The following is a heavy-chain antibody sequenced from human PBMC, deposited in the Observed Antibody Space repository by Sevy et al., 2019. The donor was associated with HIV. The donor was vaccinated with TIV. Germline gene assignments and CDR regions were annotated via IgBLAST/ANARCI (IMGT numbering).Heavy chain of an antibody. D-gene: IGHD6-13*01. V-gene: IGHV3-53*01. CDR3: ARDLEESSSWYPEHYYYYYYMDV. CDR1: GFTVSSNY. Sequence: GGSLRLSCAASGFTVSSNYMSWVRQAPGKGLEWVSVIYSGGSTYYADSVKGRFTISRDNSKNTLYLQMNSLRAEDTAVYYCARDLEESSSWYPEHYYYYYYMDVWGKGTTVTVSS. J-gene: IGHJ6*03. CDR2: IYSGGST.